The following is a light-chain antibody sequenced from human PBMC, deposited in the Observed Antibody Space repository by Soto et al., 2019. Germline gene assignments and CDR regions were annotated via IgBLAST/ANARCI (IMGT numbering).Light chain of an antibody. V-gene: IGKV3-11*01. J-gene: IGKJ1*01. CDR3: QQRNSWPRT. CDR2: DAS. Sequence: EIVLTQSPATLSLSPGERATVSCRASQSISSVLAWYQQKPGQAPRLLIYDASNSATGIPARFSGSGSGTDVTLTISSLEPEDFAVYHCQQRNSWPRTFGQGKKVEVK. CDR1: QSISSV.